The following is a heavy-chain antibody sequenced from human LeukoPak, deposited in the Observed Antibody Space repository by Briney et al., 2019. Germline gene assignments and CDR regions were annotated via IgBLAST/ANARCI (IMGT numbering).Heavy chain of an antibody. CDR2: IYYSGST. CDR3: ARDPFDY. D-gene: IGHD2/OR15-2a*01. J-gene: IGHJ4*02. CDR1: GGSISSSSYY. V-gene: IGHV4-39*07. Sequence: SETLSLTCTVSGGSISSSSYYWGWIRQPPGKGLEWIGSIYYSGSTYYNPSLKSRVTISVDTSKNQFSLKLSSVTAADTAVYYCARDPFDYWGQGTLVTVSS.